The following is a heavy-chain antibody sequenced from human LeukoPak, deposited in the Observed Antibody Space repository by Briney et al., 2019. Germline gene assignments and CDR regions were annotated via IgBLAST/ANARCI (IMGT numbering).Heavy chain of an antibody. J-gene: IGHJ5*02. CDR1: GYTFTSYG. Sequence: GASVKVACKASGYTFTSYGISWVRQAPGQGLEWVGWISAYNGNTNYAQKLQGRVSMTTDTSTSTAYMALRRLRSDDTAVYYCARDKRPYCSSTSCAGYNWFDPWGQGTLVTVSS. CDR2: ISAYNGNT. CDR3: ARDKRPYCSSTSCAGYNWFDP. D-gene: IGHD2-2*01. V-gene: IGHV1-18*04.